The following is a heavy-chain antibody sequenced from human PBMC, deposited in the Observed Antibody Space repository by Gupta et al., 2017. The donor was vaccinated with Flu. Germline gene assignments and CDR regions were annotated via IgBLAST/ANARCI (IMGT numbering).Heavy chain of an antibody. CDR3: TPSTPGSVTY. Sequence: GVTFSSYAMSWGRRAPGKGVEWVSAISGSGISTYYADAGKGRFTISRDNSKNTLFLQLNSLRAEDTAVDYCTPSTPGSVTYWGQGTLVTVSS. V-gene: IGHV3-23*01. CDR1: GVTFSSYA. J-gene: IGHJ4*02. CDR2: ISGSGIST. D-gene: IGHD4-4*01.